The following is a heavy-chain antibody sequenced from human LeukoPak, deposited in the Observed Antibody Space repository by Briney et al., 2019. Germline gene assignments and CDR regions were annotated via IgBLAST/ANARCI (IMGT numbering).Heavy chain of an antibody. CDR1: GGSFSGYY. CDR3: ARAHGYSYGYGTPFDP. D-gene: IGHD5-18*01. J-gene: IGHJ5*02. CDR2: ISHSGST. V-gene: IGHV4-34*01. Sequence: SETLSLTCAVYGGSFSGYYWSWIRQPPGKGLEWIGEISHSGSTNYNPSLKSRVTISVDTSKNQFSLKLSSVTAADTAVYYCARAHGYSYGYGTPFDPWGQGTLVTVSS.